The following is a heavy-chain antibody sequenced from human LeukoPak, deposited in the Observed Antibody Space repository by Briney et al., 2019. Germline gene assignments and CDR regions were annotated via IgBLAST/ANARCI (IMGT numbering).Heavy chain of an antibody. V-gene: IGHV1-69*13. D-gene: IGHD2-2*01. CDR1: GGTFSSYA. CDR3: VNSTRIFHDIVVVPAAKGVGYYFDY. J-gene: IGHJ4*02. Sequence: SVKVSCKASGGTFSSYAISWVRQAPGQGLEWMGGIIPIFGTANYAQKFQGRVTITADESTSTAYMELSSLRSEDTAVYYSVNSTRIFHDIVVVPAAKGVGYYFDYWGQGTLVTVSS. CDR2: IIPIFGTA.